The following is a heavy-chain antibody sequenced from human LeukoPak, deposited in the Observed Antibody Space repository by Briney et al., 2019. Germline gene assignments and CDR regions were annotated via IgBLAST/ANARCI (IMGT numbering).Heavy chain of an antibody. CDR1: GYIFTNYA. CDR2: VHADNGNT. CDR3: VLADYGDY. J-gene: IGHJ4*02. Sequence: GASVKVSCKASGYIFTNYAMHWVRQVPGQRPEWMGWVHADNGNTKYLQKFQDRVTFTRDTSASTAYMELSRLRYEDTAVYFRVLADYGDYWGQGTLVTVSS. V-gene: IGHV1-3*01.